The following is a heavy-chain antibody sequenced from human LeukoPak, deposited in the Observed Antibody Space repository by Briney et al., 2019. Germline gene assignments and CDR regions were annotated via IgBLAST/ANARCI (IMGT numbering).Heavy chain of an antibody. Sequence: PSETLSLTCTVSGDSVSNGNYYWSWLRQPPGQPLEWIGYIYYTGNTYYNPSLKSRVTISVDTSKNQFSLKLSSVTAADTAVYYCARRARYFDWLWSHYYFDYWGQGTLVTVSS. CDR3: ARRARYFDWLWSHYYFDY. D-gene: IGHD3-9*01. J-gene: IGHJ4*02. CDR1: GDSVSNGNYY. CDR2: IYYTGNT. V-gene: IGHV4-61*01.